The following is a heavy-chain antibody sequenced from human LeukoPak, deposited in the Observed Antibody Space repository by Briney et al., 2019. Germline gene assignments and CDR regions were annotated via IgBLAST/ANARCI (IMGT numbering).Heavy chain of an antibody. CDR3: ARERPSQSGP. Sequence: PSETLSLTCTVSGGSISSGGYYWSWIRQHPGKGLEWIGYIYYSGSTYYNPFLKSRVTISVDTSKNQFSLKLSSVTAADTAVYYCARERPSQSGPWGQGTLVTVSS. CDR2: IYYSGST. CDR1: GGSISSGGYY. J-gene: IGHJ5*02. V-gene: IGHV4-31*03. D-gene: IGHD3-10*01.